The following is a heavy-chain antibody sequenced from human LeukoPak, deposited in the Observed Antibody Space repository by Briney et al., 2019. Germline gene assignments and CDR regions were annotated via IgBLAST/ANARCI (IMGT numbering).Heavy chain of an antibody. V-gene: IGHV4-61*02. CDR1: GGSISSDSYH. J-gene: IGHJ4*02. D-gene: IGHD3-10*01. Sequence: SQTLSLTCSVSGGSISSDSYHWTWIRQPAGKGLEWIGRVISSGTTNYNRSLKSRVTILVDTSKNQFSLKLNFVTAADTAVYCCARGGWFGELFFDHWGQGILVTVSS. CDR3: ARGGWFGELFFDH. CDR2: VISSGTT.